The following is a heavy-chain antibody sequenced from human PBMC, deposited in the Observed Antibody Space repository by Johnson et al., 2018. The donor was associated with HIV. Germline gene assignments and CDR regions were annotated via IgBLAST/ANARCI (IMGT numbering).Heavy chain of an antibody. CDR2: INWTGGST. Sequence: VQLVEFGGGVVRPGGSLRPSCPALGFTFDDYGMSWVRQAPEKGLEWVSGINWTGGSTGYADLVKGRFTISRDNAKNSLYLQMNSLRAEDTALYYCARGIAVSNWVDIWGQGTMVTVSS. CDR1: GFTFDDYG. V-gene: IGHV3-20*04. CDR3: ARGIAVSNWVDI. D-gene: IGHD6-19*01. J-gene: IGHJ3*02.